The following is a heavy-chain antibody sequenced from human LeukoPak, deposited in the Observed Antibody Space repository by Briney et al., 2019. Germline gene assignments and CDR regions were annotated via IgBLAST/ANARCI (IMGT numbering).Heavy chain of an antibody. Sequence: PSETLSLTCTVSGGSISSYYWSWIRQPPGKGLEWIGYIYYSGSTNYNPSLKSRVTISADTSKNQFSLKLNSLTTADTAVYYCTRGAGWLIDYWGQGILVTVSS. V-gene: IGHV4-59*01. J-gene: IGHJ4*02. CDR2: IYYSGST. D-gene: IGHD3-16*01. CDR3: TRGAGWLIDY. CDR1: GGSISSYY.